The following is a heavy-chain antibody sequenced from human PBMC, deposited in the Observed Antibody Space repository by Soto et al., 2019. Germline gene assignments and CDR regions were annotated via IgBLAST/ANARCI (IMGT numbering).Heavy chain of an antibody. Sequence: QVQLVQSGAEVKKPGSSVKVSCKASGGTFSSYAISWVRQAPGQGLEWMGGIIPILGTANYAQKFQGRVTITADEATSTAYMELISLRAEDTVVYYCAIWYSSSSGFDYWGQGTLVTVSS. D-gene: IGHD6-6*01. J-gene: IGHJ4*02. CDR1: GGTFSSYA. CDR3: AIWYSSSSGFDY. CDR2: IIPILGTA. V-gene: IGHV1-69*01.